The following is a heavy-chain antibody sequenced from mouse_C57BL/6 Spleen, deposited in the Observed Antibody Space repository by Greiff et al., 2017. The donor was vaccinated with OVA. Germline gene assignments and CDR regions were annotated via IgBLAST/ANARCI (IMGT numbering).Heavy chain of an antibody. CDR2: IDPSDSET. J-gene: IGHJ2*01. V-gene: IGHV1-52*01. CDR3: ARFTAQATWRDFDY. Sequence: VQLQQSGAELVRPGSSVKLSCKASGYTFTSYWMHWVKQRPIQGLEWIGNIDPSDSETHYNQKFKDKATLTVDKSSSTAYMQLSSLTSEDSAVYYCARFTAQATWRDFDYWGQGTTLTVSS. CDR1: GYTFTSYW. D-gene: IGHD3-2*02.